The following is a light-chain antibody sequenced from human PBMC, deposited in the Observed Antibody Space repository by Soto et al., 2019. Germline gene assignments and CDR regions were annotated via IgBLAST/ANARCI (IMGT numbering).Light chain of an antibody. CDR2: GAS. CDR1: QSVSSTY. J-gene: IGKJ1*01. V-gene: IGKV3D-15*01. Sequence: EIVMTQSPATLSVSPGERATLSCRASQSVSSTYLAWYQQKPGQAPRLLIYGASSRATGIPDRFSGSGSGTEFTLTINSLQSEDFAVYYCQQYNNWPRTFGQGTKV. CDR3: QQYNNWPRT.